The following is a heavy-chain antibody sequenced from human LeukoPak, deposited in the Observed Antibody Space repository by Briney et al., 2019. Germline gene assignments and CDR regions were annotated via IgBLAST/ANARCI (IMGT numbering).Heavy chain of an antibody. D-gene: IGHD6-19*01. CDR3: AKLLAVTNSYYFNY. CDR2: ISGSGSGGST. Sequence: GGSLRLSCAASGFTFSSYAMSWVRQAPGKGLEWVSTISGSGSGGSTYYADSVKGRFTISRDNSKDTLYLQMNSLRAEDTAVYYCAKLLAVTNSYYFNYWGQGTLITVSS. J-gene: IGHJ4*02. CDR1: GFTFSSYA. V-gene: IGHV3-23*01.